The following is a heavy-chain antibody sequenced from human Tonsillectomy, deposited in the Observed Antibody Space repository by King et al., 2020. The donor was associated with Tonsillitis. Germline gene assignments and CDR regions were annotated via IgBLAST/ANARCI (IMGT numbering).Heavy chain of an antibody. CDR2: ISGSGGST. D-gene: IGHD3-9*01. Sequence: VQLLESGGGLVQPGGSLRLSCAASGFTFSSYAMSWVRQAPGKGLEWVSAISGSGGSTYYADSVKGRFTISRDNSKNTLYLQMNSLRAEDTAVYYCAKDRATFDWLLPYYFDYWGQGTLVTVSS. V-gene: IGHV3-23*01. J-gene: IGHJ4*02. CDR1: GFTFSSYA. CDR3: AKDRATFDWLLPYYFDY.